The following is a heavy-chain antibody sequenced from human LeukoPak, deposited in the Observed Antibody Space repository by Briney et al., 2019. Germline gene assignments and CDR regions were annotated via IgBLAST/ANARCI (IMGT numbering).Heavy chain of an antibody. D-gene: IGHD3-22*01. CDR3: ARDLSSGYNSIDAFDI. CDR2: ISAYNGNT. V-gene: IGHV1-18*01. Sequence: ASVKVSCKASGCTFTSYGISWVRQAPGQGLEWMGWISAYNGNTNYAQKLQGRVTMTTDTSTSTAYMELRSLRSDDTAVYYCARDLSSGYNSIDAFDIWGQGTMVTVSS. CDR1: GCTFTSYG. J-gene: IGHJ3*02.